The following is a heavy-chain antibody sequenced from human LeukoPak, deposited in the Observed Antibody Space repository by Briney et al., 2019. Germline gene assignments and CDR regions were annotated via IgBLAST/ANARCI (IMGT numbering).Heavy chain of an antibody. CDR3: ARVMLLLDDAFDI. J-gene: IGHJ3*02. Sequence: PGGSLRLSCAASGFTVSSNYMSWVRQAPGKGLEWVSVIYSGGSTYYADSVKGRFTISRDNSKNSLYLQMNSLRAEDTAVYYCARVMLLLDDAFDIWGQGTMVTVSS. D-gene: IGHD2-2*01. CDR1: GFTVSSNY. CDR2: IYSGGST. V-gene: IGHV3-53*01.